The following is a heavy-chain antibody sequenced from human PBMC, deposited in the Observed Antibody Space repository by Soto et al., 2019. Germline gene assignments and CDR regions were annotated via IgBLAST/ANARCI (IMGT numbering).Heavy chain of an antibody. V-gene: IGHV4-59*01. CDR1: GRSISSYY. CDR2: IYYSGST. CDR3: ARELDYYGSGSSV. D-gene: IGHD3-10*01. Sequence: SETLSLTCTVSGRSISSYYWSWIRQPPGKGLEWIGYIYYSGSTNYTPPLKSRVTISVNTSKNQFSLKLSSVTAADTAVYYCARELDYYGSGSSVWGQGTLVTVSS. J-gene: IGHJ4*02.